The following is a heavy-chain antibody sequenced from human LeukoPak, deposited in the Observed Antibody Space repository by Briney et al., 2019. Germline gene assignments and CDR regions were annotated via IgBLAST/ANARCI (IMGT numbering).Heavy chain of an antibody. CDR3: ARDPIELATTRRAFDI. J-gene: IGHJ3*02. D-gene: IGHD5-24*01. CDR1: GFTFSTYS. Sequence: GGSLRLSCAASGFTFSTYSMNWVRQAPGEGLEWVSSISSTSSYIYYADSVKGRFTISRDNAKNSLYLQMFSLRAEDTAVYYCARDPIELATTRRAFDIWGQGTMVTVSS. CDR2: ISSTSSYI. V-gene: IGHV3-21*01.